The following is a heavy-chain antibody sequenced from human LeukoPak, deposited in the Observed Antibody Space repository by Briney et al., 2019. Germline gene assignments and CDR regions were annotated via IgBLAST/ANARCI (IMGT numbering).Heavy chain of an antibody. CDR2: INPDGSDT. Sequence: GGSLRLSCEGSGFTFSNYWMGWVRQAPGKGLEWVANINPDGSDTTYVDSVKGRFIISRDNAKKSLLLQMNSLRVEQTSVYYCVRWGVEAGMDCWGQGSLVTVSS. D-gene: IGHD3-10*01. CDR3: VRWGVEAGMDC. CDR1: GFTFSNYW. J-gene: IGHJ4*02. V-gene: IGHV3-7*01.